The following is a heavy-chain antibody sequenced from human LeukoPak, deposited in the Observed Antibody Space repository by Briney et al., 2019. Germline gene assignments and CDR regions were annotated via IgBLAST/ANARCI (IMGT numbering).Heavy chain of an antibody. D-gene: IGHD2-2*01. CDR3: ARGPDIVVVPAAHAGGDYYYGMDV. Sequence: EASVKVSCKASGGTFSSYAISWVRQAPGQGLEWMGGIIPIFGTANYAQKFQGGVTITADKSTSTAYMEPSSLRSEDTAVYYCARGPDIVVVPAAHAGGDYYYGMDVWGKGTTVTVSS. V-gene: IGHV1-69*06. J-gene: IGHJ6*04. CDR1: GGTFSSYA. CDR2: IIPIFGTA.